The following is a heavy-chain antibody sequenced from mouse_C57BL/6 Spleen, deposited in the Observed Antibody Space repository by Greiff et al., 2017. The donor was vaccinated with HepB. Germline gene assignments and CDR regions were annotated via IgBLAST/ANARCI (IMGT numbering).Heavy chain of an antibody. CDR2: IDPSDSYT. CDR3: ARELAY. J-gene: IGHJ3*01. CDR1: GYTFTSYW. V-gene: IGHV1-59*01. Sequence: VQLQQPGAELVRPGTSVKLSCKASGYTFTSYWMHWVKQRPGQGLEWIGVIDPSDSYTNYNQKFKGKATLTVDTSSSTAYMQLSSLTSEDSAVYYCARELAYWGQGTLVTVSA.